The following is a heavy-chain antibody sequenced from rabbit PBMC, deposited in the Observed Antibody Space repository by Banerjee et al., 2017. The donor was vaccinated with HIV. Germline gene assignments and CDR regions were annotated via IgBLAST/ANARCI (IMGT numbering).Heavy chain of an antibody. V-gene: IGHV1S40*01. CDR3: ARDGDAGTSYPSYFNA. J-gene: IGHJ6*01. CDR1: GFSFNVYG. D-gene: IGHD8-1*01. CDR2: IYAGSNGGT. Sequence: QSLEESGGDLVKPGASLTLTCTASGFSFNVYGVGWVRQAPGKGLEWIACIYAGSNGGTYYASWAKGRFTISKTSSTTVTLQMTSLTAADTATYFCARDGDAGTSYPSYFNAWGPGTLVTVS.